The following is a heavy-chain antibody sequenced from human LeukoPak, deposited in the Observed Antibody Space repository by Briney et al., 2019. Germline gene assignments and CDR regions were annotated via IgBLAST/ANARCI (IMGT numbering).Heavy chain of an antibody. Sequence: GRSLRLSCAASGFTFSSYGMHWVRQAPGKGLEWVVVISYDGSNKYYADSVKGRFTISRDNSKNTLYLQMNSLRAEDTAVYYCARNGLGATTPNFDYWGQGTLVTVSS. D-gene: IGHD1-26*01. CDR1: GFTFSSYG. CDR3: ARNGLGATTPNFDY. V-gene: IGHV3-30*03. J-gene: IGHJ4*02. CDR2: ISYDGSNK.